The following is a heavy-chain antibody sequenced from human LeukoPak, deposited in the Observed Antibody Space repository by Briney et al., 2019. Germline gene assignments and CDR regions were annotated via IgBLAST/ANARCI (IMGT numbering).Heavy chain of an antibody. CDR2: IYYSGST. Sequence: SETLSLTCTVSGGSISSYYWSWIRQPPGKGLEWIGYIYYSGSTNYNPSLKSRVTISVDTSKNQFSLKLSSVTAADTAVYYCARHGENYDYVWGSYRSYYFDYWGQGTLATVSS. D-gene: IGHD3-16*02. V-gene: IGHV4-59*08. CDR1: GGSISSYY. CDR3: ARHGENYDYVWGSYRSYYFDY. J-gene: IGHJ4*02.